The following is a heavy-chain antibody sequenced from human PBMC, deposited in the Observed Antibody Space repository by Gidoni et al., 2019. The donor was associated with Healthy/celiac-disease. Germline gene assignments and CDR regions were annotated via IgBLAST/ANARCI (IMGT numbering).Heavy chain of an antibody. Sequence: EVQLVQSGAEVKKPGESLRISCKVYGYSFPIYWISWVRQMPGKGLEWMGRIAPSDSYTNYSPSFQGHVTISADKSISTAYLQWSSLKASDTAMYYCASVTGTNLDYWGQGTLVTVSS. V-gene: IGHV5-10-1*03. CDR2: IAPSDSYT. J-gene: IGHJ4*02. CDR3: ASVTGTNLDY. CDR1: GYSFPIYW. D-gene: IGHD1-20*01.